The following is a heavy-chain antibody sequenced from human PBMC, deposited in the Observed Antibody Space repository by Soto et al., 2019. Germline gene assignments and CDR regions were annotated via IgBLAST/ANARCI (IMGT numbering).Heavy chain of an antibody. J-gene: IGHJ4*02. CDR2: ISGSGGST. CDR1: GFTFSSYA. D-gene: IGHD2-2*01. V-gene: IGHV3-23*01. CDR3: AKSPPHPDCIVVVPAAIDY. Sequence: VQLLESGGGLVQPGGSLRLSCAASGFTFSSYAMSWVRQAPGKGLEWVSSISGSGGSTYYADSVKGRFTISRDNSKNTLYLRMNSMRAEDTTVYYCAKSPPHPDCIVVVPAAIDYWGQGTLVTVSS.